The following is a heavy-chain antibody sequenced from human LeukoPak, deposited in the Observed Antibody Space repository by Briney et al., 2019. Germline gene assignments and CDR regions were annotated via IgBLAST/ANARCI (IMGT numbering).Heavy chain of an antibody. CDR3: ATSRTFDY. CDR1: GFTFSSYW. D-gene: IGHD1-14*01. CDR2: IKQDGSEK. Sequence: GGSLRLSCAASGFTFSSYWMTWVRQAPGKGLEWVANIKQDGSEKYYVDSVRGRFTISRDNAKNSLYLQMNSLRVEDTAVYYCATSRTFDYWGQGTLVTVSS. J-gene: IGHJ4*02. V-gene: IGHV3-7*01.